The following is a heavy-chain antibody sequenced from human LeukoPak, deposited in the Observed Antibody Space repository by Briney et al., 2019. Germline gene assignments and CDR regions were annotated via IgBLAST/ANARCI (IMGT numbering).Heavy chain of an antibody. J-gene: IGHJ4*02. Sequence: PGGSLRLSCAASGFTFSSYAMHWVRQAPGKGLEWVAVISYDGSNKYYADSVKGRFTISRDNSKNTLYLQMNSLRAEDTAVYYCAREVAGTFVYWGQGTLVTVSS. D-gene: IGHD6-19*01. V-gene: IGHV3-30*04. CDR1: GFTFSSYA. CDR2: ISYDGSNK. CDR3: AREVAGTFVY.